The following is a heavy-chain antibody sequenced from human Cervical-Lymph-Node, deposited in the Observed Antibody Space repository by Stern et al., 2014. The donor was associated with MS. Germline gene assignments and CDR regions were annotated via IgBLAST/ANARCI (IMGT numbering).Heavy chain of an antibody. CDR1: GFTFSTYG. V-gene: IGHV3-33*01. D-gene: IGHD2-2*01. Sequence: VQLVESGGGVVQPGRSLRLSCAASGFTFSTYGMHWVRQAPGKGLEWVAVLWSDGTNSLYADSVKWRFTISRDNSKNTLYLQMNTLRTEDTAVYYCAREAPVEPAATDAFDIWGRGTMVAVSS. CDR3: AREAPVEPAATDAFDI. CDR2: LWSDGTNS. J-gene: IGHJ3*02.